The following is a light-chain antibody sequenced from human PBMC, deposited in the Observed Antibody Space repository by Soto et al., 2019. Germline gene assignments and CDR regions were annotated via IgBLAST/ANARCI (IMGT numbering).Light chain of an antibody. J-gene: IGKJ2*01. CDR1: EFLSSSY. CDR3: QQQGT. CDR2: AAS. Sequence: EIVLTQSPGTLSLSQGERATLSCRASEFLSSSYLVWYQQKPGQAPRHLISAASRRATGIPDRLSGSGSATEYTLTINTLEPEDFAVYYCQQQGTFGQGTKLEIK. V-gene: IGKV3-20*01.